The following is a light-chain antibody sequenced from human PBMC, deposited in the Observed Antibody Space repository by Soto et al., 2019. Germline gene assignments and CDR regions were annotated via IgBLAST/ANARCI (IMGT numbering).Light chain of an antibody. CDR3: TSYAGSNIWV. J-gene: IGLJ3*02. Sequence: QSALTQPPSSSGSPGQSVTISGTGTSSDVGAYNDVSWYQQYPGKAPKLMIYEVSKRPSGVPDRLSGSKSGKRASLTVSWLQPEDEADYYCTSYAGSNIWVFGGGTKLNVL. CDR2: EVS. V-gene: IGLV2-8*01. CDR1: SSDVGAYND.